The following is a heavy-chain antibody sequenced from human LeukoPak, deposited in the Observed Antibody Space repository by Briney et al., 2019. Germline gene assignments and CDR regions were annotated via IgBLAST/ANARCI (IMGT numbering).Heavy chain of an antibody. J-gene: IGHJ4*02. Sequence: ASVKVSCKASGYTFTSYYMHWVRQAPGQGLEWMGIINPSGGSTSYAQKFQGRVTMTRDTSTSTVYMELSSLRSEDTAVYYCARDLGGGSLPYVRIAVAYYFDYWGQGTLVTVSS. CDR3: ARDLGGGSLPYVRIAVAYYFDY. CDR1: GYTFTSYY. D-gene: IGHD6-19*01. CDR2: INPSGGST. V-gene: IGHV1-46*01.